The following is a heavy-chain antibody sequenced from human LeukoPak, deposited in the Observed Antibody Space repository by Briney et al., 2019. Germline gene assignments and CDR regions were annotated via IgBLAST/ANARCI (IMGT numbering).Heavy chain of an antibody. CDR1: GFTFSSNY. Sequence: GGSLRLSCAASGFTFSSNYMSWVRQAPGKGPEWVSVIYSGGSTYYADSVKGRFTISRDNSKNTLYLQMNSLRAEDTAVYYCARLGGYSSSWYGYYFDYWGQGTLVTVSS. CDR2: IYSGGST. D-gene: IGHD6-13*01. V-gene: IGHV3-53*01. J-gene: IGHJ4*02. CDR3: ARLGGYSSSWYGYYFDY.